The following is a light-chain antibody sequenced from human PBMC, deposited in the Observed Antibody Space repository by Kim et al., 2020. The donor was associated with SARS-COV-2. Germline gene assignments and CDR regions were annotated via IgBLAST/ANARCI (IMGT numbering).Light chain of an antibody. CDR3: QQRNSWPHAVT. CDR1: QKNDTY. Sequence: PGDKANLSCKDRQKNDTYLAWEQQKPGQAPRLRVYDASNRGTGVPDRFSGSGSGTDFTRTNSSLEPEDFSIYYCQQRNSWPHAVTFGGGTKVDIK. CDR2: DAS. V-gene: IGKV3-11*01. J-gene: IGKJ4*01.